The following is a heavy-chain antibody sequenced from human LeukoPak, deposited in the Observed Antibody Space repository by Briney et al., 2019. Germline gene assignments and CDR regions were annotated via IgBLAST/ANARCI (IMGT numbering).Heavy chain of an antibody. V-gene: IGHV3-21*01. D-gene: IGHD3-10*01. CDR1: GFTFSSYS. CDR3: ARPYGSGIINWSDP. J-gene: IGHJ5*02. CDR2: ISSSSSYI. Sequence: PVGSLRLSCAASGFTFSSYSMNWVRQAPGKGLEWVSSISSSSSYIYYADSVKGRFTISRDNAKNTLYLQMNSLRAEDTAVYYCARPYGSGIINWSDPCGQGTLVTVSS.